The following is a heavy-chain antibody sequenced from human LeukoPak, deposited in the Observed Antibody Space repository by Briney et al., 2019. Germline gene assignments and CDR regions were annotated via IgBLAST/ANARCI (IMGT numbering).Heavy chain of an antibody. V-gene: IGHV3-21*01. CDR1: GFTFSSYS. J-gene: IGHJ4*02. CDR3: ARDRKDGYYHDSSGYYYPLDY. CDR2: ISSSSSYI. D-gene: IGHD3-22*01. Sequence: GGSLRLSCAASGFTFSSYSMNWVRQAPGKGLEWVSSISSSSSYIYYADSVKGRFTISRDNAKNSLYLQMNSLRAEDTAVYYCARDRKDGYYHDSSGYYYPLDYWGQGTLVTVSS.